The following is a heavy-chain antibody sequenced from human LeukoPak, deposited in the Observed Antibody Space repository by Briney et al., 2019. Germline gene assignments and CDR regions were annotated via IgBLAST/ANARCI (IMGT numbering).Heavy chain of an antibody. CDR3: ARDVDMSSSWDYFDY. J-gene: IGHJ4*02. D-gene: IGHD6-13*01. Sequence: SVKVSCKASGGTFSSYAISWVRQAPGQGLEWMGGIIPISGTANYAQKFQGRVTITADKSTSTAYMELGSLRSEDTAVYYCARDVDMSSSWDYFDYWGQGTLVTVSS. CDR1: GGTFSSYA. V-gene: IGHV1-69*06. CDR2: IIPISGTA.